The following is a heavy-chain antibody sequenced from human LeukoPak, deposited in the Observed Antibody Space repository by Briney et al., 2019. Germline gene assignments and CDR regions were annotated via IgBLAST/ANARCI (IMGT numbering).Heavy chain of an antibody. V-gene: IGHV1-3*04. CDR2: INTGNENT. CDR3: ARDLYGDYFDY. D-gene: IGHD3-16*01. J-gene: IGHJ4*02. Sequence: ASVKVSCKASGYTFSRYGMHWVRQAPGQRLEWMGWINTGNENTKYSQKFQGRVSITRDTSASTAYMELSSLTSEDTAVYYCARDLYGDYFDYWGQGTLVTVSS. CDR1: GYTFSRYG.